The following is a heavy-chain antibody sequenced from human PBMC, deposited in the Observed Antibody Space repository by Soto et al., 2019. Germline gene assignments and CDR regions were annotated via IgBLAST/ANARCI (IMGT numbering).Heavy chain of an antibody. CDR3: ARGPYGSGSYYNWRKKYYFDY. Sequence: QVQLQQWGAGLLKPSETLSLTCAVYGGSFSGYYWSWIRQPPGKGLEWIGEINHSGSTNYNPSLKSRVTISVDPSKNQFSLKLSSVTAADTAVYYCARGPYGSGSYYNWRKKYYFDYWGQGTLVTVSS. V-gene: IGHV4-34*01. D-gene: IGHD3-10*01. CDR1: GGSFSGYY. CDR2: INHSGST. J-gene: IGHJ4*02.